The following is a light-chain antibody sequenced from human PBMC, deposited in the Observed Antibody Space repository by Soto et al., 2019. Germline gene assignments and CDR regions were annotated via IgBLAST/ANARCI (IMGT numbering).Light chain of an antibody. CDR3: QSYDSRLSGYV. J-gene: IGLJ1*01. Sequence: QSVLTQPPSVSEAPGQRVTISCTGSSSNIGAGYEAHLYQQVLGTAPKLLIYENNNLPSGVPDRFSGSKSGTSASLAITGLQAEDEAEYYCQSYDSRLSGYVFGTGTKVTVL. V-gene: IGLV1-40*01. CDR2: ENN. CDR1: SSNIGAGYE.